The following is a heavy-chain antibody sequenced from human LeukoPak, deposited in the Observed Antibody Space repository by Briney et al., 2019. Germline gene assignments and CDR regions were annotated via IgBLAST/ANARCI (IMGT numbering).Heavy chain of an antibody. J-gene: IGHJ3*01. D-gene: IGHD5-24*01. CDR2: INPTSGGT. Sequence: AALKVSCKASGYTFTGYYMHWVRQAPGQGVEWMEWINPTSGGTTYAQTFQDRVTMTRDTSISTACMELNSLRSDDTAVYYCARRLVDSNDGYDVWGQGTTVTVSS. CDR1: GYTFTGYY. CDR3: ARRLVDSNDGYDV. V-gene: IGHV1-2*02.